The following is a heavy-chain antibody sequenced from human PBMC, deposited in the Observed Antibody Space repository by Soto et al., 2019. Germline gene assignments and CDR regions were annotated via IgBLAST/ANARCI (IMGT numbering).Heavy chain of an antibody. CDR1: GGSISSGGYY. D-gene: IGHD5-12*01. V-gene: IGHV4-31*03. CDR2: IYYSGST. J-gene: IGHJ5*02. Sequence: QVQLQESGPGLVKPSQTLSLTCTVSGGSISSGGYYWSWIRQHPGKGLEWIGYIYYSGSTYYNPSPKSRVTISVDTSKNQFSLKLSSVTAADTAVYYCARGVSNVARDLFDPWGQGTLVTVSS. CDR3: ARGVSNVARDLFDP.